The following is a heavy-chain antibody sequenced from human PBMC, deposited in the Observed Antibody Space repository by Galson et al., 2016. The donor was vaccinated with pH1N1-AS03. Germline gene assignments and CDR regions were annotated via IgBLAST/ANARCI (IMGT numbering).Heavy chain of an antibody. D-gene: IGHD1-7*01. Sequence: SVKVSCKASGGTFDNHPINWVRQAPGQGLEWMGGFIPIFGTTNYAPKYQGRVTVTTDDSTTTVYMELSNLRSEDTAVYYCARNSDSLGAFDVWVQGTLLSVSS. CDR2: FIPIFGTT. CDR1: GGTFDNHP. V-gene: IGHV1-69*05. J-gene: IGHJ3*01. CDR3: ARNSDSLGAFDV.